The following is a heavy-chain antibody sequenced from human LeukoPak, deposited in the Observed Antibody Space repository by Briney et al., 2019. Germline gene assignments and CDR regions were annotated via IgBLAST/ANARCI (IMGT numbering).Heavy chain of an antibody. CDR2: IFYTGST. CDR3: ARSGGYSFGSYDY. V-gene: IGHV4-59*01. Sequence: PSETLSLTCTVSGGSISSYYWSWIRQPPGKGPEWIGYIFYTGSTDYNPSLKSRVTISVDTPKRQFSHKLTSVTAADTAVYYCARSGGYSFGSYDYWGQGILVTVSS. J-gene: IGHJ4*02. D-gene: IGHD5-18*01. CDR1: GGSISSYY.